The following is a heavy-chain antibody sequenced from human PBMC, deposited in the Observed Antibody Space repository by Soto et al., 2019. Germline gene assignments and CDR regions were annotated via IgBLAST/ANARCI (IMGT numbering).Heavy chain of an antibody. CDR3: AKRMVRVGQYYYMDV. CDR2: IGTGGTT. Sequence: EVQLLESGGGLVQPGGSLRLSCAASGFTLSSYAMNWVRQASGKGLEWVSGIGTGGTTYYADSVKGRFTISRDSSKNTLYLQINSLRAEDTAVYYCAKRMVRVGQYYYMDVWGKGTTVTVSS. J-gene: IGHJ6*03. CDR1: GFTLSSYA. D-gene: IGHD3-10*01. V-gene: IGHV3-23*01.